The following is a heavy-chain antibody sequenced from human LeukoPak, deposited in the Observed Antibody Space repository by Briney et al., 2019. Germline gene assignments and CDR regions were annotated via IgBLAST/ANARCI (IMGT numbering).Heavy chain of an antibody. CDR1: GFTFSSYG. J-gene: IGHJ6*03. D-gene: IGHD1-26*01. CDR2: IWYDGSNK. Sequence: PGRSLRLSCAASGFTFSSYGMHWVRQAPGKGLEWVAVIWYDGSNKYYADSVKGRFTISRDNSKNTLYLQMNSLRAEDTAVYYCAKDGSYYYYYMDVWGKGTTVTVSS. CDR3: AKDGSYYYYYMDV. V-gene: IGHV3-33*06.